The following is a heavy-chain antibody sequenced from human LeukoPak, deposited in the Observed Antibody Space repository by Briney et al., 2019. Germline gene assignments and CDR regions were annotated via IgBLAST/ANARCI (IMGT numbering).Heavy chain of an antibody. J-gene: IGHJ6*03. Sequence: TSETLSLTCAVYGGSFSGYYWSWVRQPPGKGLEWIGEINHSGSTNYNPSLKSRVTISVDTSKNQFSLKLSSVTAADTAVYYCARGYDYGPRRPHLYYYYYMDVWGKGTTVTVSS. CDR1: GGSFSGYY. V-gene: IGHV4-34*01. CDR2: INHSGST. D-gene: IGHD4/OR15-4a*01. CDR3: ARGYDYGPRRPHLYYYYYMDV.